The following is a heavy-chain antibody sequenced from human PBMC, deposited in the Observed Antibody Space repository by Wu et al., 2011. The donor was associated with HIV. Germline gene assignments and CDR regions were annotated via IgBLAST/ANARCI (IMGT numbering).Heavy chain of an antibody. D-gene: IGHD3-3*01. V-gene: IGHV1-8*03. Sequence: QVQLVQSGAGVKRPGASVQVSCKASGYTFINYDINWVRQATGQGLEWMGWMNPDSGNARYAQKFQGRITLTRNTSMSTAYMEVGSLRSDDTAVYYCTRGTIWFTPLGQGTLVTVSS. J-gene: IGHJ5*02. CDR2: MNPDSGNA. CDR3: TRGTIWFTP. CDR1: GYTFINYD.